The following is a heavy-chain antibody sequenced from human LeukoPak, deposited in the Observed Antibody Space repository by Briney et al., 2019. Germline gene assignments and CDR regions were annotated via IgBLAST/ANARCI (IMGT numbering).Heavy chain of an antibody. J-gene: IGHJ4*02. V-gene: IGHV3-48*03. CDR2: ISTSGSTI. CDR1: GFSFSSYE. D-gene: IGHD1-20*01. CDR3: AREGNWNDRGFDH. Sequence: PGGSLRLSCAASGFSFSSYEMNWVRQAPGKGLEWVSYISTSGSTIYYADSVKGRFTISRDNARNSLYPQMNSLRAEDTAVYYCAREGNWNDRGFDHWGQGTLVTVSS.